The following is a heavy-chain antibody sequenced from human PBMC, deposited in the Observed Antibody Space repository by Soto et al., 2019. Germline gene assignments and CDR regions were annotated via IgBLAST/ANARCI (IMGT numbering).Heavy chain of an antibody. Sequence: GGSLRLSCAASGFTFSSYGMHWVRQAPGKGLEWVSIISGSGPPYYADSVKGRFTISRDNSKSTVFLQMDSLRPDDSAIYRCAKDLRELHSPFNDAYVLWGQGTGVTV. D-gene: IGHD3-16*01. CDR1: GFTFSSYG. V-gene: IGHV3-NL1*01. CDR2: ISGSGPP. J-gene: IGHJ3*01. CDR3: AKDLRELHSPFNDAYVL.